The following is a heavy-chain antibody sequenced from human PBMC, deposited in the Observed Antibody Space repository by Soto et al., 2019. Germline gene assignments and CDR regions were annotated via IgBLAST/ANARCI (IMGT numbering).Heavy chain of an antibody. CDR2: VNSDGTKT. V-gene: IGHV3-74*01. J-gene: IGHJ5*02. CDR1: GFTCNTYW. CDR3: ETVATNSSNRLDP. D-gene: IGHD5-12*01. Sequence: EVQLVESGGILVQPGGSLRLACAASGFTCNTYWMHWVRQAPGKGLVWVSRVNSDGTKTTYADSVKGRFTISRDNAKNTVYLQMNRLRAEDTAVYYCETVATNSSNRLDPWGQGPLVTVSS.